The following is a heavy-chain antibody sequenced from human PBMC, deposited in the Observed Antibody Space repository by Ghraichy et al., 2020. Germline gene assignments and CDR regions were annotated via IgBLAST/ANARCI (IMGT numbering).Heavy chain of an antibody. CDR3: ARAVKSYHYGMDV. D-gene: IGHD6-19*01. CDR1: GFTFSSYS. CDR2: ISISSGYI. J-gene: IGHJ6*02. V-gene: IGHV3-21*01. Sequence: GSLRLSCAASGFTFSSYSMNWVRQAPGKGLEWVSSISISSGYIYYADSVRGRFTISRDNAKNSLYLQMNSLRAEESAVYYCARAVKSYHYGMDVWGQGTTVTVSS.